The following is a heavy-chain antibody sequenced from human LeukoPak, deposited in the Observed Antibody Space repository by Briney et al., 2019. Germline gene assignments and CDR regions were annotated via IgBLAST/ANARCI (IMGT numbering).Heavy chain of an antibody. D-gene: IGHD1-26*01. CDR3: ATVGPIVRGFDY. CDR2: FDREDGGT. Sequence: ASVKVSCKLSGYSGIELDMHWVRQAPGKGLEWMGGFDREDGGTIYAQKFQGRVTMTEDTSTDTAYMELSSLRSEDTAVYYCATVGPIVRGFDYWGQGTLVTVSS. CDR1: GYSGIELD. J-gene: IGHJ4*02. V-gene: IGHV1-24*01.